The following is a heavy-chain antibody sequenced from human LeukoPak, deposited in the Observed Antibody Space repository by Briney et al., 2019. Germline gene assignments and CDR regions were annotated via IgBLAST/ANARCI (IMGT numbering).Heavy chain of an antibody. CDR3: ATSVGTSGPELDY. J-gene: IGHJ4*02. CDR2: IRAYNGNT. Sequence: ASVKVSCKASGYTFPTYAITWVRQAPGQGLEWMGWIRAYNGNTNYAQRFQGRVTMTTDTSTSTAYMELRSLISDDTAVYYCATSVGTSGPELDYWGQGTLVTVSS. D-gene: IGHD3-3*01. V-gene: IGHV1-18*04. CDR1: GYTFPTYA.